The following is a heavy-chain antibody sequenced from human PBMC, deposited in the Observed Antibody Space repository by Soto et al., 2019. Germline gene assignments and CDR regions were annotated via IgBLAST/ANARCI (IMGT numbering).Heavy chain of an antibody. V-gene: IGHV3-30-3*01. Sequence: QVQLVESGGGVVQPGRSLRLSCAASGFTFSSYAMHWVRQAPGKGLEWVAVISYDGSNKYYADSVKGRFTISRDNSKNTLYLQMNSLRAEDTAVYYCVRGEAVAGTLGYWGQGTLVTVYS. CDR2: ISYDGSNK. CDR1: GFTFSSYA. D-gene: IGHD6-19*01. CDR3: VRGEAVAGTLGY. J-gene: IGHJ4*02.